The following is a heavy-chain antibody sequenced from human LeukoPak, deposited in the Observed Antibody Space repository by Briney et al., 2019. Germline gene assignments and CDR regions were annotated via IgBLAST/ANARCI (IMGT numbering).Heavy chain of an antibody. J-gene: IGHJ4*02. Sequence: SETLSLTCAVYGGSFSGYYWSWIRQPPGKGLEWIGEINHSGSTNYNPSLKSRVTISVDTSKNQFSLQLNSVTPEDTAVYYCARDLPRWSSLTFDYWGQGTLVTVSS. CDR1: GGSFSGYY. CDR3: ARDLPRWSSLTFDY. CDR2: INHSGST. V-gene: IGHV4-34*01. D-gene: IGHD2-8*01.